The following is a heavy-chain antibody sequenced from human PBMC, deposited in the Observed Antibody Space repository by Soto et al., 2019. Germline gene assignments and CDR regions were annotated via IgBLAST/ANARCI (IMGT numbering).Heavy chain of an antibody. V-gene: IGHV3-30*18. CDR2: TSYDGSNT. Sequence: GGSLRLSCAASGFSFSSYGMHWVRQAPGKGLQWVAVTSYDGSNTYYADSVKGRFTISRDNSKNTLYLQMNSLSAEDTAVYYCAKGLAYQWLAVDYWGQGTLVTVSS. J-gene: IGHJ4*02. CDR1: GFSFSSYG. CDR3: AKGLAYQWLAVDY. D-gene: IGHD6-19*01.